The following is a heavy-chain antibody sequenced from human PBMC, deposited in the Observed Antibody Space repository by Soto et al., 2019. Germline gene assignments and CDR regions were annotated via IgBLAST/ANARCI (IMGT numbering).Heavy chain of an antibody. V-gene: IGHV3-21*01. Sequence: GRTLRLACAAPEVTFSRNSMNCVGQSPGKGLEWVSSISSSSSYIYYADSVKGRFTISRDNAKNSLYLQMNSLRAEDTAVYYVLLIMGLPTSATLFWG. J-gene: IGHJ6*03. CDR1: EVTFSRNS. CDR3: LLIMGLPTSATLF. CDR2: ISSSSSYI. D-gene: IGHD2-15*01.